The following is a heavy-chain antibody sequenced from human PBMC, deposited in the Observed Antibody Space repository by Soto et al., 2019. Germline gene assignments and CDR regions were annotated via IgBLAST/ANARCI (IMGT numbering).Heavy chain of an antibody. CDR3: ARQAGHSGSLDY. D-gene: IGHD1-26*01. Sequence: ASVKVSCKASGYTFTSYGISWVRQAPGQGLEWMGWISAYNGNTNYAQKLQGRVTISADKSISTAYLQWSSLKASDTAMYYCARQAGHSGSLDYWGQGTLVTVYS. V-gene: IGHV1-18*01. CDR1: GYTFTSYG. J-gene: IGHJ4*02. CDR2: ISAYNGNT.